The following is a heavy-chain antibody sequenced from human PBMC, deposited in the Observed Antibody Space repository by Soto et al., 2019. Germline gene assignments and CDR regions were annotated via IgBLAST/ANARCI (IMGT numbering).Heavy chain of an antibody. Sequence: SETLSLTCTVSGGSISSSSYYWGWIRQPPGKGLEWIGSIYYSGSTYYNPSLKSRVTISVDTSKNQFSLKLSSVTAADTAVYYCARLSDEGIYFDYWGQGTLVTVSS. CDR2: IYYSGST. CDR3: ARLSDEGIYFDY. CDR1: GGSISSSSYY. V-gene: IGHV4-39*01. D-gene: IGHD3-10*01. J-gene: IGHJ4*02.